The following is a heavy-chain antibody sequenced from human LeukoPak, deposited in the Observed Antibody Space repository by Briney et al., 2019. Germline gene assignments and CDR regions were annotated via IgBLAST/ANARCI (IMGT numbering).Heavy chain of an antibody. CDR3: ARGRSPQAPLPDAFDI. CDR1: GGSISSYY. CDR2: IYYSGST. D-gene: IGHD3-10*01. Sequence: KPSETLSLTCTVSGGSISSYYWSWIRQPPGKGLEWIGYIYYSGSTNYNPSLKSRVTISVDTSKDQFSLKLSSVTAAATAVYYCARGRSPQAPLPDAFDIWGQGTMVTVSS. V-gene: IGHV4-59*01. J-gene: IGHJ3*02.